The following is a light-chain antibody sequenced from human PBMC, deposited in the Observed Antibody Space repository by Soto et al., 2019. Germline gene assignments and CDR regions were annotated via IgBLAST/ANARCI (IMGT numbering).Light chain of an antibody. J-gene: IGKJ4*02. Sequence: EIVVTQSPATLSVSPGEGVTLSCRASQRLTKNLAWYQQSPGQAPRLLIYGASTRATGIPTRFSGSGTGTEFTHTISSLESEDFAVYYCQQYNNWPRTFGGGTKVDIK. V-gene: IGKV3D-15*01. CDR1: QRLTKN. CDR2: GAS. CDR3: QQYNNWPRT.